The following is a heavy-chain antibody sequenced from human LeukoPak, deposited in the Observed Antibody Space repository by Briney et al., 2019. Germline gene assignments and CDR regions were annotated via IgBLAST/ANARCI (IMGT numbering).Heavy chain of an antibody. Sequence: SETLSLTCTVSGGSISSYYWSWIRQPPGKGLEWIGYIYYSGSTNYNPSLKSRVTISVDTSKNQFSLKLSSVTAADTAVYYCARGPDTAMVHFYYYYYGMDVWGQGTTVTVSS. J-gene: IGHJ6*02. CDR3: ARGPDTAMVHFYYYYYGMDV. D-gene: IGHD5-18*01. V-gene: IGHV4-59*01. CDR2: IYYSGST. CDR1: GGSISSYY.